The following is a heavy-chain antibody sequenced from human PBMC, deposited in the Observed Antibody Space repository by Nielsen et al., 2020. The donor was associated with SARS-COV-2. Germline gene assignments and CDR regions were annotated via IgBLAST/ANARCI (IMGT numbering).Heavy chain of an antibody. D-gene: IGHD6-19*01. J-gene: IGHJ4*02. CDR3: AKRSGYTSGWYGDY. Sequence: GESLKISCAASGFTFSDSTIHWVRQAPGKGLEWVSAISASTYYADSVKGRFTISRDNSKNTLYLQMNSLRAEDTAVYYCAKRSGYTSGWYGDYWGQGTLVTVSS. V-gene: IGHV3-23*01. CDR1: GFTFSDST. CDR2: ISAST.